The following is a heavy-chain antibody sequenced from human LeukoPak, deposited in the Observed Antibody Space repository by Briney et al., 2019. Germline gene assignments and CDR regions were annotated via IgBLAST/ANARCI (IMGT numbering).Heavy chain of an antibody. CDR2: IYSGGST. CDR3: ARGVGYYDSSAPKGAEYFQH. CDR1: GFTVSSNY. Sequence: PGGSLRLSCAASGFTVSSNYMSWVRQAPGKGLEWVSVIYSGGSTYYADSVKGRFTISRDNSKNTLYLQMNSLRSDDTAVYYCARGVGYYDSSAPKGAEYFQHWGQGTLVTVSS. D-gene: IGHD3-22*01. V-gene: IGHV3-53*05. J-gene: IGHJ1*01.